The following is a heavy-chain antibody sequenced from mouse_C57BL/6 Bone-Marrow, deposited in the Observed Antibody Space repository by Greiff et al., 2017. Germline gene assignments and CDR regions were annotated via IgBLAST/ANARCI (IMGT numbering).Heavy chain of an antibody. V-gene: IGHV11-2*01. J-gene: IGHJ1*03. CDR2: INSDGSAI. CDR1: GFTFSGFW. Sequence: EVKVVETGGGLVQPGGSRGLSCEGSGFTFSGFWMSWVRQTPGKTLEWIGDINSDGSAINYAPSIKDRFTIFRDNDKSTLYLQMSNVRSEDTATYFCMRYRNYWYFDVWGTGTTVTVSA. CDR3: MRYRNYWYFDV.